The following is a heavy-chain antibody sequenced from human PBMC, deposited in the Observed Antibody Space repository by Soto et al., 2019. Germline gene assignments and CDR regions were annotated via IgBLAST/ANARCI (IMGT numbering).Heavy chain of an antibody. D-gene: IGHD3-16*01. Sequence: GGSLRLSCAASGFTFSSYSIYWVRQAPGKGLEWVSGISGSGSGTYYADSVKGRFTISRDNSKNTLYLQMNSLRAEDTAVYYCAISQDRGGRTTFIYWGQGTQVTVSS. CDR2: ISGSGSGT. J-gene: IGHJ4*02. CDR3: AISQDRGGRTTFIY. V-gene: IGHV3-23*01. CDR1: GFTFSSYS.